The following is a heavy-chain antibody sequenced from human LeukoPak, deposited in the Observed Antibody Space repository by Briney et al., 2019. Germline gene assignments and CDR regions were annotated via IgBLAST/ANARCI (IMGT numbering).Heavy chain of an antibody. CDR2: IYTSGST. CDR3: ARDVSSVAPRPMPSENDCSGGSCYWYFDL. D-gene: IGHD2-15*01. V-gene: IGHV4-4*07. CDR1: GGSISSYY. J-gene: IGHJ2*01. Sequence: SETLSLTCTVSGGSISSYYWSWIRQPAGKGLEWIGRIYTSGSTNYNPSLKSRVTMSVDTSKNQFSLKLSSVTAADTAVYYCARDVSSVAPRPMPSENDCSGGSCYWYFDLWGRGTLVTVSS.